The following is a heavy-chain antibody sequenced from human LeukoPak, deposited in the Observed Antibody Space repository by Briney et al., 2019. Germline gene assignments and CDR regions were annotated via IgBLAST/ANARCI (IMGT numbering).Heavy chain of an antibody. Sequence: GESLKTSCQGSGYSFTTYWIAWVRQMPGKGLEWMGVINPGDSNTKYSPSVQGQVTISADKSIGTAYLQWNSLKASDTAIYYRARKNRTPLRNNWFDSWGQGTLVTVSS. CDR1: GYSFTTYW. D-gene: IGHD1-1*01. J-gene: IGHJ5*01. CDR3: ARKNRTPLRNNWFDS. V-gene: IGHV5-51*01. CDR2: INPGDSNT.